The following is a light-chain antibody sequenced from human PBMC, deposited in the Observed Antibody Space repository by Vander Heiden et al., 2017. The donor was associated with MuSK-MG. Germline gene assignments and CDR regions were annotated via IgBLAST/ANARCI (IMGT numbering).Light chain of an antibody. J-gene: IGLJ2*01. CDR3: AAWDDSLNGVV. Sequence: QSVLTQPPSASGTPGQRVTISSAGSSSNIGSNTVNWYQQLPGTAPKLLIYSNNQRPSGVPDRCSGSKSGTSASLAISGLQSEDEADYYCAAWDDSLNGVVFGGGTKLTVL. CDR2: SNN. CDR1: SSNIGSNT. V-gene: IGLV1-44*01.